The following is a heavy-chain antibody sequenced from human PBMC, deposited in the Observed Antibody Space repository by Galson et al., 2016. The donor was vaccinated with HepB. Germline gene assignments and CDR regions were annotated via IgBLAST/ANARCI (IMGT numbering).Heavy chain of an antibody. Sequence: SLRLSCAASGFTFSSYAMSWVRQAPGKRLEWVSAISGSGDTTYYADSVKGRFTFSRDNSKNTLYLQMNSLRAEDTAVYYCARAWGNYGMDVWGQGTTVTVSS. V-gene: IGHV3-23*01. D-gene: IGHD7-27*01. J-gene: IGHJ6*02. CDR2: ISGSGDTT. CDR3: ARAWGNYGMDV. CDR1: GFTFSSYA.